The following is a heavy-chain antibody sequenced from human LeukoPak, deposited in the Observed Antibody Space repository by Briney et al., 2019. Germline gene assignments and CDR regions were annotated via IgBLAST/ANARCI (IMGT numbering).Heavy chain of an antibody. CDR2: IYSGGST. Sequence: GGSLRLSCAASGFTVSSNYMSWVRQAPGKGLEWVSVIYSGGSTYYADSVKGRFTISRDNSKNALYLQMNSLRAEDTAVYYCARELGSWVSGVYYYMDVWGKGTTVTVSS. D-gene: IGHD3-10*01. J-gene: IGHJ6*03. CDR1: GFTVSSNY. CDR3: ARELGSWVSGVYYYMDV. V-gene: IGHV3-66*02.